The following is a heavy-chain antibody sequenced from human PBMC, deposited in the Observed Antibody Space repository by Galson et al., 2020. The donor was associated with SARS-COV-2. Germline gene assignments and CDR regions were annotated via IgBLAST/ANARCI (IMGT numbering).Heavy chain of an antibody. CDR2: ISYDGSDK. D-gene: IGHD5-12*01. Sequence: GGSLRLSCAASGFTFSSYWMHWVRQAPGKGLDWVAVISYDGSDKYYADSVKGRFTISRDNSKNTLYIQMNRLRAEDTAVYYCARDTAVATIQGLDYWGQGTLVTVSS. CDR3: ARDTAVATIQGLDY. J-gene: IGHJ4*02. CDR1: GFTFSSYW. V-gene: IGHV3-30*03.